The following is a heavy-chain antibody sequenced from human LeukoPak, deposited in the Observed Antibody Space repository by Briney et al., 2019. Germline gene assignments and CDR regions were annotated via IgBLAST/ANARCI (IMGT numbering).Heavy chain of an antibody. V-gene: IGHV4-4*02. Sequence: SETLSLTCAVSGGSISSSNWWSRVRQPPGKGLEWIGEIYHSGSTNYNPSLKSRVTISVDKSKNQFSLKLSSVIAADTAVYYCARWGTHDYGGNSVSWFDPWGQGTLVTVSS. CDR2: IYHSGST. J-gene: IGHJ5*02. D-gene: IGHD4-23*01. CDR3: ARWGTHDYGGNSVSWFDP. CDR1: GGSISSSNW.